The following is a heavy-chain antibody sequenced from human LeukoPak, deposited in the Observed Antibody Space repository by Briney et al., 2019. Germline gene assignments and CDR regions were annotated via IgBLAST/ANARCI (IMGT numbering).Heavy chain of an antibody. CDR2: MNPNSGNT. CDR1: GYTFTSYD. D-gene: IGHD4-23*01. J-gene: IGHJ3*02. Sequence: ASVKVSCKASGYTFTSYDINWVRQATGQGLEWMGWMNPNSGNTGYAQKFQGRATITRNTSISTAYMELSSLRSEDTAVYYCARGYDYGGNSDYDAFDIWGQGTMVTVSS. V-gene: IGHV1-8*03. CDR3: ARGYDYGGNSDYDAFDI.